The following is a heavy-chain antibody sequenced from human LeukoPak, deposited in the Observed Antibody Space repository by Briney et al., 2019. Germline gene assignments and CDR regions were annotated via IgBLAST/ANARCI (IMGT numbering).Heavy chain of an antibody. D-gene: IGHD1-26*01. V-gene: IGHV4-39*07. CDR2: IYYSGST. CDR3: ATTTIRLGY. CDR1: GDSISSGDYY. J-gene: IGHJ4*02. Sequence: SETLSLTCTVSGDSISSGDYYWGWIRQPPGKGLEWIGSIYYSGSTYYNPSLKSRVTISVDTSKNQFSLKLSSVTAADTAVYYCATTTIRLGYWGQGTLVTVSS.